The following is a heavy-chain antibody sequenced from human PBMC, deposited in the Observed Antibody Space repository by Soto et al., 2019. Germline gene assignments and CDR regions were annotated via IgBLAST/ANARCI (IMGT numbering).Heavy chain of an antibody. J-gene: IGHJ4*02. CDR1: GYTFTSYG. D-gene: IGHD3-9*01. V-gene: IGHV1-18*01. CDR2: ISAYNGNT. CDR3: ARDRVDLLTGYCLFDY. Sequence: GASVKVSCKASGYTFTSYGISWVRQAPGQGLEWMGWISAYNGNTNYAQKLQGRVTMTTDTSTSTACVELRSLRSDDTAVYYCARDRVDLLTGYCLFDYWGQGTLVTVS.